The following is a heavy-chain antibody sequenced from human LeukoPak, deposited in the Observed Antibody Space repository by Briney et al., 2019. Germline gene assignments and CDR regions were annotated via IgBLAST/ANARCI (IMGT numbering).Heavy chain of an antibody. CDR1: GFTFSSFA. CDR2: ISGSGDST. Sequence: GGSLRLSCAASGFTFSSFALSWVRQAPGKGLEWVSSISGSGDSTYYMESVKGRFTISRDNSENTLYLQLSSLRAEDTGVYYCAKDRGYCGGDCYSGEGWSRWGQGTLVTVSS. J-gene: IGHJ4*02. V-gene: IGHV3-23*01. D-gene: IGHD2-21*02. CDR3: AKDRGYCGGDCYSGEGWSR.